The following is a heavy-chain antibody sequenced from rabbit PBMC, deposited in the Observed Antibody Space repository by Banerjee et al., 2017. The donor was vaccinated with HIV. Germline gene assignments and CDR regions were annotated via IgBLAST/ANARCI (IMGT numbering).Heavy chain of an antibody. CDR2: INTSSGNT. CDR1: GFSFSNKYV. J-gene: IGHJ6*01. CDR3: VRGDYYGSGWGYYYLDL. D-gene: IGHD4-1*01. V-gene: IGHV1S45*01. Sequence: QEQLEESGGDLVKPEGSLTLTCTASGFSFSNKYVMCWVRQAPGKGLEWIACINTSSGNTVYASWAKGRFTISSHNAQNTLYLQLNSLTAADTATYFCVRGDYYGSGWGYYYLDLWGPGTLVTVS.